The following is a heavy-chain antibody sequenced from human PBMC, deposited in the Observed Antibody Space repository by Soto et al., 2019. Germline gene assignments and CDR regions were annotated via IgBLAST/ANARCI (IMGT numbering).Heavy chain of an antibody. CDR2: IYPGDSDT. D-gene: IGHD5-18*01. J-gene: IGHJ4*02. V-gene: IGHV5-51*01. Sequence: KVSCKASGYTFTSYYMHWVRQAPGKGLEWMGIIYPGDSDTRYSPSFQGQVTISADKSISTAYLQWSSLKASDTAMYYCARNGLVDTAMYYWGQGTLVTVSS. CDR1: GYTFTSYY. CDR3: ARNGLVDTAMYY.